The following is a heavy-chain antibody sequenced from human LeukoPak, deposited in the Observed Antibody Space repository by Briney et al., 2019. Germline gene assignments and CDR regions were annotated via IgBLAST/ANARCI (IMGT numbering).Heavy chain of an antibody. Sequence: SGGSLRLSCAASGFTFSSYGMHWVRQAPGKGLEWVSYINGGGSPIYYADSVRGRFTISRDNAKNSLYLQMNSLRAEDTAVYYCVRDNPRCCGVVPANIDDYWGQGTLVTVSS. CDR3: VRDNPRCCGVVPANIDDY. D-gene: IGHD2-15*01. V-gene: IGHV3-48*01. J-gene: IGHJ4*02. CDR1: GFTFSSYG. CDR2: INGGGSPI.